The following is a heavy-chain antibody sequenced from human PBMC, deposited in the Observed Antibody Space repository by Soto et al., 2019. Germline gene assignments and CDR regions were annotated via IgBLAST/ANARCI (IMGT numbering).Heavy chain of an antibody. V-gene: IGHV1-69*01. Sequence: QVQLVQSGAEVKKPRSSVKVSCKASGGTFSSYAISWVRQAPGQGLEWMGGIIPIFGTANYAQKFQGRVTITADESTSTAYMELSSLRSEDTAVYYCAEAYSSRPFRVNYYGMDVWGQGTTVTVSS. CDR3: AEAYSSRPFRVNYYGMDV. D-gene: IGHD6-19*01. CDR2: IIPIFGTA. J-gene: IGHJ6*02. CDR1: GGTFSSYA.